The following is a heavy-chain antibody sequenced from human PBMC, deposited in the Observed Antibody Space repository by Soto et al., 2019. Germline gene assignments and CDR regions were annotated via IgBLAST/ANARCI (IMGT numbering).Heavy chain of an antibody. CDR3: AKVFVFTIREGFDY. J-gene: IGHJ4*02. D-gene: IGHD3-3*01. CDR1: GFTFRRYS. V-gene: IGHV3-23*01. Sequence: EVQLLESGGGLVQPGGSLRLSCAASGFTFRRYSMRWVRQSPGKGLVWVASITGSGDSTYYADSVKARFPVSRDNSKNTLSLKLNSLRVEDTAVYYCAKVFVFTIREGFDYWGLGTLVTVSS. CDR2: ITGSGDST.